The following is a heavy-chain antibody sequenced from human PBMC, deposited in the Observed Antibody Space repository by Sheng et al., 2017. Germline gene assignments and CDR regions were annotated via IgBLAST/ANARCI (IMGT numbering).Heavy chain of an antibody. Sequence: EVQLLESGGGLVQPGGSRRDSPVQPLDSPLVSYAMSWVRQAPGKGLEWVSAISGSGGSTYYADSVKGRFTISRDNSKNTLYLQMNSLRAEDTAVYYCAKPQGVVVVAANWFDPWGQGTLVTVSS. D-gene: IGHD2-15*01. CDR1: DSPLVSYA. V-gene: IGHV3-23*01. J-gene: IGHJ5*02. CDR3: AKPQGVVVVAANWFDP. CDR2: ISGSGGST.